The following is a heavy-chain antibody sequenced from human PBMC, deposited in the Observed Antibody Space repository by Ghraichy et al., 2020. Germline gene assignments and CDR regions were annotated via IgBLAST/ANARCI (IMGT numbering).Heavy chain of an antibody. V-gene: IGHV3-23*01. CDR3: AKGKGSGSYVNWSFNI. J-gene: IGHJ2*01. CDR1: GLTFSNFA. Sequence: GESLNISCAVSGLTFSNFAMAWVRQAPGKGLEWVSTISGSGGSIWYADSGKGRFIISRDNSRSTFYLKMNGLRAEDTAVYYCAKGKGSGSYVNWSFNIWGRGTPVTVSP. CDR2: ISGSGGSI. D-gene: IGHD1-26*01.